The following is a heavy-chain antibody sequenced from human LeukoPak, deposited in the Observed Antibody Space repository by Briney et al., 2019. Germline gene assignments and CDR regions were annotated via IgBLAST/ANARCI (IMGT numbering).Heavy chain of an antibody. D-gene: IGHD5-12*01. CDR2: INHSGST. Sequence: SETLSLTCTVSGGSISSGGYYWSWIRQPPGKGLEWIGEINHSGSTNYNPSLKSRVTISVDTSKNQFSLKLSSVTAADTAVYYCARGVRVATVSNQLHNWFDPWGQGTLVTVSS. CDR1: GGSISSGGYY. J-gene: IGHJ5*02. V-gene: IGHV4-39*07. CDR3: ARGVRVATVSNQLHNWFDP.